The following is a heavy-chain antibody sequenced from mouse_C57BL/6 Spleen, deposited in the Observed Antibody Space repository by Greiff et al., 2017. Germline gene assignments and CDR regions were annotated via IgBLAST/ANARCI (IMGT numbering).Heavy chain of an antibody. J-gene: IGHJ2*01. CDR3: ARRIYDGYYDYFDY. V-gene: IGHV1-47*01. CDR1: GYTFTTYP. D-gene: IGHD2-3*01. CDR2: FHPYNDDT. Sequence: QVQLKESGAELVKPGASVKMSCKASGYTFTTYPIEWMKQNHGKSLEWIGNFHPYNDDTKYNEKFKGKATLTVEKSSSTVYLELSRLTSDDSAVYYCARRIYDGYYDYFDYWGQGTTLTVSS.